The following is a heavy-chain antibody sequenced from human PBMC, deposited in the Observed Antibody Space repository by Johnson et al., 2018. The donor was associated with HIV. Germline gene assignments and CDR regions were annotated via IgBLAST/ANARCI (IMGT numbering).Heavy chain of an antibody. V-gene: IGHV3-13*01. CDR3: AREGVGVNAFDI. CDR1: GFTFSSYD. J-gene: IGHJ3*02. Sequence: VQLVESGGGVVQPGRSLRLSCAASGFTFSSYDMHWVRQATGKGLEWVSAIGTAGDTYYPGSVKGRFTISRDNSKNTLYLQMNSLRAEDTAVYYCAREGVGVNAFDIWGQGTMVTVSS. CDR2: IGTAGDT. D-gene: IGHD1-26*01.